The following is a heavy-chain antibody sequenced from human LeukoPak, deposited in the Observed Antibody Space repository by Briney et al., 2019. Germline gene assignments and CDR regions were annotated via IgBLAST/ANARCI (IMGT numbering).Heavy chain of an antibody. CDR1: GFTFSSYW. J-gene: IGHJ4*02. CDR3: ARMGYSSGWYYFDY. V-gene: IGHV3-7*01. CDR2: IKQDGSEK. D-gene: IGHD6-19*01. Sequence: GGSLRLSCAASGFTFSSYWMSWVRQAPGRGLEWVANIKQDGSEKYYVDSVKGRFTISRDNAKNSLYLQMDSLRAEDTAVYYCARMGYSSGWYYFDYWGQGTLVTVSS.